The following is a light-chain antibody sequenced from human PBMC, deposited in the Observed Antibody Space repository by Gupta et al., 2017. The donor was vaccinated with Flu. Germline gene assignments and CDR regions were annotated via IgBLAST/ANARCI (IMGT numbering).Light chain of an antibody. CDR2: RAS. J-gene: IGKJ2*01. CDR3: HQYGSSPFT. Sequence: EIVLTQSPVTLPLSPGEAATLSCRASQSLIPNNLSWYQHKPGQAPGLLLYRASSRATGIPDRVSGSGSGTDFSLTISRREPEDFVVYFCHQYGSSPFTFGQGAKLEIK. V-gene: IGKV3-20*01. CDR1: QSLIPNN.